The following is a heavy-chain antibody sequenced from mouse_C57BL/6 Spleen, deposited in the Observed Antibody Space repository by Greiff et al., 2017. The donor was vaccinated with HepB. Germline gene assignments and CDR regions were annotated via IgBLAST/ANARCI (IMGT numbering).Heavy chain of an antibody. Sequence: QVQLKESGPELVKPGASVKISCKASGYAFSSSWMNWVKQRPGKGLEWIGRIYPGDGDTNYNGKFKGKATLTADKSSSTAYMQLSSLTSEDSAVYFCARQGFDGYYPYYFDYWGQGTTLTVSS. CDR3: ARQGFDGYYPYYFDY. CDR1: GYAFSSSW. V-gene: IGHV1-82*01. CDR2: IYPGDGDT. J-gene: IGHJ2*01. D-gene: IGHD2-3*01.